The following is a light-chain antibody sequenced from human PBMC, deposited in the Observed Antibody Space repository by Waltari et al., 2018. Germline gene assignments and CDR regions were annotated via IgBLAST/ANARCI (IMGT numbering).Light chain of an antibody. CDR2: GAS. CDR3: QHYLRLPVT. CDR1: QSVSRA. J-gene: IGKJ1*01. V-gene: IGKV3-20*01. Sequence: EIVLTQSPGTLSLSLGERATAPCRASQSVSRALAWYQQKPGQAPRPLIYGASTRATGIPDRFSGSGSGTDFSLTISRLEPDDFAVYYCQHYLRLPVTFGQGTTVEI.